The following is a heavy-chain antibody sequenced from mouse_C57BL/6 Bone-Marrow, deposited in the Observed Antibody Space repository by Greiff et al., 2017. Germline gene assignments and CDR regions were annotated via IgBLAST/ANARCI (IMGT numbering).Heavy chain of an antibody. CDR2: ISYDGSN. J-gene: IGHJ2*01. CDR1: GYSITSGYY. CDR3: ARALTGFDY. D-gene: IGHD4-1*01. V-gene: IGHV3-6*01. Sequence: EVKLQESGPGLVKPSQSLSLTCSVTGYSITSGYYWNWIRQFPGNKLEWMGYISYDGSNNYNPSLKNRISITRDTSKNQFFLKLNSVTTEDTATYYCARALTGFDYGGQGTTLTVSS.